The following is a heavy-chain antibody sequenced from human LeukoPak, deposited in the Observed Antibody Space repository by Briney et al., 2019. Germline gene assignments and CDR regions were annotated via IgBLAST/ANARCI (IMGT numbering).Heavy chain of an antibody. CDR2: INHSGST. Sequence: SETLSLTCAAYGGSFSGYYWSWIRQPPGKRLEWIGEINHSGSTNYNPSLKSRVTISVDTSKNQFSLKLSSVTAADTAVYYCARGQGGYDYVWGSYRYEDWGQGTLVTVSS. J-gene: IGHJ4*02. CDR3: ARGQGGYDYVWGSYRYED. CDR1: GGSFSGYY. V-gene: IGHV4-34*01. D-gene: IGHD3-16*02.